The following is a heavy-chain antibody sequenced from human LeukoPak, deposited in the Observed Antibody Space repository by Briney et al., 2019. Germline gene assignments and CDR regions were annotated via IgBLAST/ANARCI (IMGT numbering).Heavy chain of an antibody. CDR1: GFTFSSYA. CDR2: ISYDGSNK. J-gene: IGHJ4*02. D-gene: IGHD4-17*01. CDR3: AKERGDYEEFDY. V-gene: IGHV3-30*04. Sequence: GGSLRLSCAASGFTFSSYAMHWVRQAPGKGLEWVAVISYDGSNKYYADSVKGRFTISRDNSKNTLYLQMNSLRAEDTAVYYCAKERGDYEEFDYWGQGTLVTVSS.